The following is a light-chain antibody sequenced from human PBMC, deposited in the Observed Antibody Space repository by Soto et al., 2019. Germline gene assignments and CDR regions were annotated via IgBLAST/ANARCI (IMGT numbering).Light chain of an antibody. CDR1: SSNIGSNA. Sequence: QSVLTQPPSASGTPGQRVTISCSGSSSNIGSNAVNWYQQLPGTAPKLLIYNNNQRPSGVPDRFSGSKSGTSASLAISGLQSGDEAGYHCAAWDGSLNGVVFGGGTQLTVL. CDR2: NNN. CDR3: AAWDGSLNGVV. V-gene: IGLV1-44*01. J-gene: IGLJ2*01.